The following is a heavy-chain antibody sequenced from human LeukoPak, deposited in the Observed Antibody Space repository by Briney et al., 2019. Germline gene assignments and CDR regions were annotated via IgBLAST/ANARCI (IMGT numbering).Heavy chain of an antibody. Sequence: GGSLRLSCAASGFSVSSNYMSWVRQAPGKGLEWVLVIYTGGATYYADSVKGRFTISGDNSKNTLYLQMNSLRAEDMAVYYCARSTRYGDYDYWGQGTLVTVSS. V-gene: IGHV3-66*01. CDR3: ARSTRYGDYDY. CDR1: GFSVSSNY. CDR2: IYTGGAT. D-gene: IGHD4-17*01. J-gene: IGHJ4*02.